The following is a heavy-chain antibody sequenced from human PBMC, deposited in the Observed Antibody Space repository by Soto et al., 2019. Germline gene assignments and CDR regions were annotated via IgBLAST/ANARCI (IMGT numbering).Heavy chain of an antibody. CDR3: AKDVMGGYCSGGSCWAFNRFDY. J-gene: IGHJ4*02. D-gene: IGHD2-15*01. CDR1: GFTFDDYA. V-gene: IGHV3-9*01. CDR2: ISWNSGSI. Sequence: GGSLRLSCAASGFTFDDYAMHWVRQAPGKGLEWVSGISWNSGSIGYADSVKGRFTISRDNAKNSLYLQMNSRRAEDTALYYCAKDVMGGYCSGGSCWAFNRFDYWGQGTLVTVSS.